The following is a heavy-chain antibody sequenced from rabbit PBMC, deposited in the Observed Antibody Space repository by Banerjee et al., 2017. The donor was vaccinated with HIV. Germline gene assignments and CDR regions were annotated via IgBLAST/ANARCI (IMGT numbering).Heavy chain of an antibody. CDR1: GSDISSNA. J-gene: IGHJ4*01. V-gene: IGHV1S45*01. CDR3: ARDRASGDGYYFNL. CDR2: IAAGSSGST. Sequence: QEQPVESGGGLVQPEGSLTLTCKASGSDISSNAMCWVRQAPGKGLEWIGCIAAGSSGSTYYASWAKGRFTISKTSSTTVTLQMTSLTGADTATYFCARDRASGDGYYFNLWGPGTLVTVS. D-gene: IGHD1-1*01.